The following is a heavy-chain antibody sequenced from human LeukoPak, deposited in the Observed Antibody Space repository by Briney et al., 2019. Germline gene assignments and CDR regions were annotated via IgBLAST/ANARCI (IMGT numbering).Heavy chain of an antibody. CDR2: VTGSADRT. CDR3: AKYCSGGSCYSGLDY. J-gene: IGHJ4*02. V-gene: IGHV3-23*01. Sequence: GSLRLSCAASGFTFSSYVMTWVRQAPGKGLEWVSTVTGSADRTYYADSVKGRFTISRDNSKNTLYLQMNSLRAEDTAVYYCAKYCSGGSCYSGLDYWGQGTLVTVSS. D-gene: IGHD2-15*01. CDR1: GFTFSSYV.